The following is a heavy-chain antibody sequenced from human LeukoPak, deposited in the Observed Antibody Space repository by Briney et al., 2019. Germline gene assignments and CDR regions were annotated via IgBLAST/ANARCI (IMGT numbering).Heavy chain of an antibody. Sequence: GGSLRLSCAASEFSVGSNYMTWVRQAPGKGLEWVSLIYSGGSTYYADSVKGRFTISRDNSKNTLYLQMNSLRAEDTAVYYCARLSAASIDLYYFDYWGQGTLVTVSS. J-gene: IGHJ4*02. CDR1: EFSVGSNY. CDR3: ARLSAASIDLYYFDY. CDR2: IYSGGST. D-gene: IGHD6-13*01. V-gene: IGHV3-66*04.